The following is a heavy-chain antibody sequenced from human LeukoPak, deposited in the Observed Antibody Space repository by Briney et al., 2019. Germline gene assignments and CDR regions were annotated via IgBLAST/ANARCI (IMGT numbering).Heavy chain of an antibody. V-gene: IGHV4-61*02. J-gene: IGHJ3*02. Sequence: SQTLSLTCTVSGGSISSGSYYWSWIRQPAGKGLEWIGRIYTSGSTNYNPSLKSRVTISVDTSKNQFSLKLSSVTAADTAVYHCARDPIQHAFDIWGQGTMVTVSS. D-gene: IGHD1-1*01. CDR3: ARDPIQHAFDI. CDR2: IYTSGST. CDR1: GGSISSGSYY.